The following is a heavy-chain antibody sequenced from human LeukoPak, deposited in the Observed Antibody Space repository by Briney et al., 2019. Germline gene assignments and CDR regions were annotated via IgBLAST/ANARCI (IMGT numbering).Heavy chain of an antibody. CDR2: VGIIESDS. V-gene: IGHV3-23*01. J-gene: IGHJ4*02. CDR1: GFTFNKNA. D-gene: IGHD1-14*01. Sequence: GGSLRLSCAASGFTFNKNAMTWVRQAPGRGLEWVSTVGIIESDSYYADSVQGRFTISRDYSKNTLFLQMNSLRSDDTAVYYCAKVGTGDLFRALDYWGQGTLVTVSS. CDR3: AKVGTGDLFRALDY.